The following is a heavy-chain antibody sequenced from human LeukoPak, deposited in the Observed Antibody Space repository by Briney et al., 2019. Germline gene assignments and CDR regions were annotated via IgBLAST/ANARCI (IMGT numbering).Heavy chain of an antibody. J-gene: IGHJ3*02. CDR1: GFTFSSYG. D-gene: IGHD2-21*02. CDR2: IWYDGSNK. Sequence: GGSLRLSCAASGFTFSSYGMHWVRQALGKGLEWVAVIWYDGSNKYYADSVKGRFTISRDNSKNTLYLQMNSLRAEDTAVYYCARDPCGGDCYAFDIWGQGTMVTVSS. CDR3: ARDPCGGDCYAFDI. V-gene: IGHV3-33*01.